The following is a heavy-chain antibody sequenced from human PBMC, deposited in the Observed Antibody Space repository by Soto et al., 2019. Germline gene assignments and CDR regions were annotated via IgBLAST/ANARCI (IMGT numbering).Heavy chain of an antibody. CDR3: AREYSTSLWYYIHCGMDV. D-gene: IGHD2-21*01. V-gene: IGHV1-18*04. CDR2: ISAYNGNT. Sequence: ASVKVSCKASGYTFTSYGISWVRQAPGQGLEWMGWISAYNGNTNYAQKLQGRVTMTTDTSTSTAYMELRSLRSDDTAVYYCAREYSTSLWYYIHCGMDVWGQGTTVTVSS. CDR1: GYTFTSYG. J-gene: IGHJ6*02.